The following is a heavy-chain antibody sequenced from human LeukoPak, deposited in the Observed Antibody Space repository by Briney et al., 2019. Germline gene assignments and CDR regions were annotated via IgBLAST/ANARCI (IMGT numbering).Heavy chain of an antibody. V-gene: IGHV1-69*13. Sequence: GASVKVSCKASGGTFSSYAISWVRQAPGQGLEWMGGIIPIFGTANYAQKFQGRVTITADESTSTAYMELSSLRSEDTAVYYCARDEPYYYGSGSYPYWGQGTLVTVSS. J-gene: IGHJ4*02. CDR2: IIPIFGTA. CDR3: ARDEPYYYGSGSYPY. CDR1: GGTFSSYA. D-gene: IGHD3-10*01.